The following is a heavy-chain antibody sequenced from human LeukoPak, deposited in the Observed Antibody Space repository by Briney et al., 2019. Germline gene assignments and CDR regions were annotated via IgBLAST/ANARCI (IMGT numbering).Heavy chain of an antibody. CDR1: GGSISSSSYY. CDR3: ATHLRVCCSGDCDSR. CDR2: IYYSGNT. Sequence: PSETLSLTCTVSGGSISSSSYYWAWIRQPPGKGLEWIGTIYYSGNTYYNPSLKSRVTISVDTSKNHFSLELTSVTAADTAVYYCATHLRVCCSGDCDSRWGQGTLVTVSS. V-gene: IGHV4-39*01. J-gene: IGHJ4*02. D-gene: IGHD2-21*02.